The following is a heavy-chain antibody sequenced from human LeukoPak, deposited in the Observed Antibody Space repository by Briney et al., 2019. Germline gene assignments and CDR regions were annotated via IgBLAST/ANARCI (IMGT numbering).Heavy chain of an antibody. CDR1: GGSISSGGYS. CDR2: IYHSGST. D-gene: IGHD2/OR15-2a*01. V-gene: IGHV4-30-2*01. CDR3: ARGVSNFDY. J-gene: IGHJ4*02. Sequence: SETLSLTCAVSGGSISSGGYSWSWIRQPPGKGLEWIGYIYHSGSTYYNPSLKGRVTISVDRSKNQFSLKLSSVTAADTAVYYCARGVSNFDYWGQGTLVTVSS.